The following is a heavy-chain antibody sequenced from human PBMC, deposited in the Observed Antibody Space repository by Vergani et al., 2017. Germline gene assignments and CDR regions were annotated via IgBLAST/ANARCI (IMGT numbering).Heavy chain of an antibody. CDR1: GFTFSSYE. Sequence: EVQLVESGGGLVQPGGSLRLSCAASGFTFSSYEMNWVRQAPGKGLEWVSYISSSGSTIYYADYVKGRFTISRDNAKNSRYLQMNSLRAEDTAVYYCAKDSLQYYDFWSGPLAYCDLWGRGTLVTVSS. D-gene: IGHD3-3*01. CDR3: AKDSLQYYDFWSGPLAYCDL. V-gene: IGHV3-48*03. J-gene: IGHJ2*01. CDR2: ISSSGSTI.